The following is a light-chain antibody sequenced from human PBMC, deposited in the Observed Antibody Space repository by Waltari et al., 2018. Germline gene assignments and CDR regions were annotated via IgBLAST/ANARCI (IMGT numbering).Light chain of an antibody. CDR3: QHYGGSPKYT. CDR2: GIS. CDR1: QSVNNHY. J-gene: IGKJ2*01. V-gene: IGKV3-20*01. Sequence: EIVLTQSPGTLSLSPGERATLSCRASQSVNNHYLAWYQAKPCQAPRPLIYGISLRATGVPDRFSGGGSGTDFTLTISRLEPEDFAVYYCQHYGGSPKYTFGQGTKLEIK.